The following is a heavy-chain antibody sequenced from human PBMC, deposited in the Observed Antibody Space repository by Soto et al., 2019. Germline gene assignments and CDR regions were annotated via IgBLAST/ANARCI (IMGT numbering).Heavy chain of an antibody. Sequence: GGSLRLSCAASGFTFSSYDMHWVRQATGKGLEWVSAIGTAGDTYYPGSVKGRFTISRENAKNSLYLQMNSLRAEDTAVYYCARETEGPAPFYGMDVWGQGTTVTVSS. V-gene: IGHV3-13*01. J-gene: IGHJ6*02. CDR2: IGTAGDT. CDR3: ARETEGPAPFYGMDV. D-gene: IGHD2-2*01. CDR1: GFTFSSYD.